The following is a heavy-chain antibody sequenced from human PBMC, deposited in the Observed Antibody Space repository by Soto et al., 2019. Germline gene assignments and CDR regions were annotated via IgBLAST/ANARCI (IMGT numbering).Heavy chain of an antibody. CDR2: VTFDGSNK. Sequence: ILSCAASGFTFSTYALHWVRQAPGKGLEWVATVTFDGSNKYHADSVEGRFTISRDDSKNTLYLQLNSLRAEDTAVYYCGRITLKTSVDTFDFWGQGTMVTVSS. J-gene: IGHJ3*01. CDR3: GRITLKTSVDTFDF. CDR1: GFTFSTYA. V-gene: IGHV3-30-3*01. D-gene: IGHD3-22*01.